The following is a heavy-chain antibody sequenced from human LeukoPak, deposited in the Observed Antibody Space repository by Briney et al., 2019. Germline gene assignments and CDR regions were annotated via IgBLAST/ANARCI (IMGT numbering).Heavy chain of an antibody. CDR2: VDPEDGET. CDR1: GYTFTDYY. Sequence: ASVKVSCKVSGYTFTDYYMHWVQQAPGKGLEWMGLVDPEDGETIYAEKFQGRVTITADTSTDTAYMELSSLRSEDTAVYYCATDMIAVAAKEMDYRGQGTLVTVSS. J-gene: IGHJ4*02. CDR3: ATDMIAVAAKEMDY. V-gene: IGHV1-69-2*01. D-gene: IGHD6-19*01.